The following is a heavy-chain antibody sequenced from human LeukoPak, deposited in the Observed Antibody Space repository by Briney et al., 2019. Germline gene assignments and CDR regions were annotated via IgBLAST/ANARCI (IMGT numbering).Heavy chain of an antibody. V-gene: IGHV1-8*01. Sequence: ASVKVSCKASGYTFTSYDINWVRQATGQGLEWMGWMNPNSGNTGYAQKFQGRVTMTRNTSISTAYMELSSLRSGDTAVYYCARGVLWFGETFDYWGQGTLVTVSS. J-gene: IGHJ4*02. CDR2: MNPNSGNT. CDR3: ARGVLWFGETFDY. CDR1: GYTFTSYD. D-gene: IGHD3-10*01.